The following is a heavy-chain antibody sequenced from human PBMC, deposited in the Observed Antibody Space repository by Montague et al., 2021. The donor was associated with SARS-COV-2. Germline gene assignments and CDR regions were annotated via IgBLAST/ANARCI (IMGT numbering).Heavy chain of an antibody. Sequence: TLSLTCTVSGGAISDGNYYWSWVRQPAGKGLEWVGRIYVTGNSKSNPSHKSRVTMSVDTAKHQFYLNLTSVTAADTAVYHCVGDAYDPLDGHWGQGTLVTVSS. V-gene: IGHV4-61*02. CDR3: VGDAYDPLDGH. CDR2: IYVTGNS. CDR1: GGAISDGNYY. J-gene: IGHJ4*02. D-gene: IGHD3-3*01.